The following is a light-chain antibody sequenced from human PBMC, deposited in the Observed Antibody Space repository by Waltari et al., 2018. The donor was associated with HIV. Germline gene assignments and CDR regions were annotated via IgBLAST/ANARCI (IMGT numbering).Light chain of an antibody. V-gene: IGKV1-6*01. CDR3: LQDYNYPRT. Sequence: AVQMTQSPSSLSASVGAKITITCRASQGIGNDVGWYQHKPGRAPKLLVYSASRLQSGVPSRFSGSGSGTDFTLIISNLQPEDFATYYCLQDYNYPRTFGQGTEVAVK. CDR1: QGIGND. J-gene: IGKJ1*01. CDR2: SAS.